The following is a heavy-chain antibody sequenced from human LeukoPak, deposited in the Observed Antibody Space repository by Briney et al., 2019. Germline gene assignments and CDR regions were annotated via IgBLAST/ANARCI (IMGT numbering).Heavy chain of an antibody. D-gene: IGHD3-10*01. CDR2: TYYKSKWYN. V-gene: IGHV6-1*01. Sequence: SQTLSLTCDISGGSVSSNSVIWNWIRQSPSRGLEWLGRTYYKSKWYNDYATSVQSRITINSDTSRNQFSLQLNSVTPEDTAVYYCARDLHGSRGEFDYWGQGTLVTVPS. CDR3: ARDLHGSRGEFDY. J-gene: IGHJ4*02. CDR1: GGSVSSNSVI.